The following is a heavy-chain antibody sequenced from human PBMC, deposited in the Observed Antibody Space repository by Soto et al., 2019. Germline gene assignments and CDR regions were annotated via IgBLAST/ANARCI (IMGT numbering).Heavy chain of an antibody. CDR3: ARDDGWYYYFPSPPPYYGMDV. Sequence: QVQLVQSGAEVKKPGSSVKVSCKASGGTFSSYAISWVRQAPGQGLEWMGGIIPIFGTANYAQKFQGRVTITADESTSTAYMELSSLRSEDTAVYYCARDDGWYYYFPSPPPYYGMDVWGQGTTVTVSS. V-gene: IGHV1-69*01. CDR1: GGTFSSYA. CDR2: IIPIFGTA. D-gene: IGHD3-10*01. J-gene: IGHJ6*02.